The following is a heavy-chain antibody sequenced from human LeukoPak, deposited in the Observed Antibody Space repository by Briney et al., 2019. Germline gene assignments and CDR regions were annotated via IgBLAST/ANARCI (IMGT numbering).Heavy chain of an antibody. CDR2: MNPNSGNT. Sequence: ASVKVPCKASKDTFTIYDVNWVRQATGLGLEWMGWMNPNSGNTGYAQKFQGRVTMTMNSSISTAYMELSSLTSEDTAVYYCARSTMGARRTYDYWGQGTLVTVSS. CDR1: KDTFTIYD. D-gene: IGHD1-26*01. V-gene: IGHV1-8*01. J-gene: IGHJ4*02. CDR3: ARSTMGARRTYDY.